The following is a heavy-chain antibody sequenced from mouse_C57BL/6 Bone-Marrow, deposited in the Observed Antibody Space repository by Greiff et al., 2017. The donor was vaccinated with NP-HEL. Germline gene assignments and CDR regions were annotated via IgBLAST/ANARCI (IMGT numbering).Heavy chain of an antibody. V-gene: IGHV1-15*01. CDR3: TRGNLPTPYGYFAV. D-gene: IGHD5-1*01. CDR2: IDPETGGT. Sequence: QVQLQQSGAELVRPGASVTLSCKASGYTFTDYEMHWVKQTPVHGLEWIGAIDPETGGTAYNQKFKGKAILTADKSSSTAYMELRSLTSEDSAVYYCTRGNLPTPYGYFAVWGTGTTVTVSS. CDR1: GYTFTDYE. J-gene: IGHJ1*03.